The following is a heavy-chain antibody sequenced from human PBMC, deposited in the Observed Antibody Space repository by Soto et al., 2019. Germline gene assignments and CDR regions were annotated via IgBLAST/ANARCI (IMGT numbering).Heavy chain of an antibody. CDR1: GYTFTSYD. J-gene: IGHJ6*03. V-gene: IGHV1-8*01. D-gene: IGHD2-2*01. CDR3: ARAVVQAAIAYYYYMDV. CDR2: MNPNSGNT. Sequence: ASVKVSCKASGYTFTSYDINWVRQATGQGLEWMGWMNPNSGNTGYAQKFQGRVTMTRNTSISTAYMELSSLRSEDTAVYYCARAVVQAAIAYYYYMDVWGKGTTVTVSS.